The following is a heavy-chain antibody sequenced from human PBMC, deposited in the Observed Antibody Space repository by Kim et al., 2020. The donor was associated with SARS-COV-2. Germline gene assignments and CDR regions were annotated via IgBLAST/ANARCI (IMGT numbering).Heavy chain of an antibody. D-gene: IGHD1-26*01. CDR3: AKSFSGIYFGYNY. J-gene: IGHJ4*01. CDR2: VSYDGSKK. V-gene: IGHV3-30*18. Sequence: GGSLRLSCAASGFSFSIYGMHWVRQSPGKGLEWVAVVSYDGSKKYYVDSVRGRFTISRDNSKNTLYLQMNSLRIEDTAVYYCAKSFSGIYFGYNYWGHGTLVTVS. CDR1: GFSFSIYG.